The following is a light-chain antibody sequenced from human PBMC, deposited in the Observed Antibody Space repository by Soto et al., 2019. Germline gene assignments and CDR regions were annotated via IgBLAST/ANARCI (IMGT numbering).Light chain of an antibody. CDR2: GTS. J-gene: IGKJ4*01. CDR3: QQFSSYPLT. Sequence: EIVMTQSPATPSVSPGERATLSCRASQSVPRSYLAWYQQKPGQAPRLLIYGTSSRATGIPDRFSGGGSGTDFTLTISRLEPEDFAVYYCQQFSSYPLTFGGGTKVDIK. V-gene: IGKV3-20*01. CDR1: QSVPRSY.